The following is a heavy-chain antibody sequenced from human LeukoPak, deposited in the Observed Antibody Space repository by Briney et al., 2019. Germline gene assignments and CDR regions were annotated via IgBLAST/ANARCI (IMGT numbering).Heavy chain of an antibody. Sequence: GGSLRLSCAASGFTISSYGMNWVRQAPLKGLEWVSVIFGSGDTTYYADSVKGRFTISRDKSKNTLYLQMHSLRAEDTAVYYCAKDQKPDSGHDIDHWGQGTLVTVSS. CDR2: IFGSGDTT. CDR3: AKDQKPDSGHDIDH. D-gene: IGHD5-12*01. V-gene: IGHV3-23*01. J-gene: IGHJ4*02. CDR1: GFTISSYG.